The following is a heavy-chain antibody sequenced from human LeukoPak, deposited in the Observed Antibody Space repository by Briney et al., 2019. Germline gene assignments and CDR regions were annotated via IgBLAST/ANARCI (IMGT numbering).Heavy chain of an antibody. CDR1: GFTFSYHW. J-gene: IGHJ4*02. Sequence: GGSLRLSCAASGFTFSYHWMTWVRQAPGKGLEWVANIKNDGAVKNYVDSVKGRFTISRDNAKNSLYLQMNSLRAEDTAVYYCARDPLYDILTAPTGLVDYWGQGTLVTVSS. CDR2: IKNDGAVK. D-gene: IGHD3-9*01. CDR3: ARDPLYDILTAPTGLVDY. V-gene: IGHV3-7*01.